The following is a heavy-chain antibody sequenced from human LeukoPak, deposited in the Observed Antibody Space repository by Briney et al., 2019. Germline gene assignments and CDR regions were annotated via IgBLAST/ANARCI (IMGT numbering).Heavy chain of an antibody. Sequence: GASVKVSCKAAGGGFSNYAISWGRQAPGQGLEWMGAIIPIFGTANYAQTIQGRGTMTADESTSTAYMELSSLRSEDTAVYYCARILSSSWYEYFHHWGPGTLVTVSS. D-gene: IGHD6-19*01. V-gene: IGHV1-69*13. CDR1: GGGFSNYA. CDR2: IIPIFGTA. J-gene: IGHJ1*01. CDR3: ARILSSSWYEYFHH.